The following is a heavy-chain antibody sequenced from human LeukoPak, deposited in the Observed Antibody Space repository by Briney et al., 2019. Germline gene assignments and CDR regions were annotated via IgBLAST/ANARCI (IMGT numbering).Heavy chain of an antibody. CDR3: ARVGVTNQLGETYWYFDL. D-gene: IGHD1-1*01. Sequence: PGGSLRLSCAASGFTFSSYEMNWVRQAPGKGLEWVAKIEKDGSATYYVDSMKGRFTVSRDNAANSLYLQMSNLGVEDTALYSCARVGVTNQLGETYWYFDLWGRGTLVTVSS. CDR1: GFTFSSYE. J-gene: IGHJ2*01. CDR2: IEKDGSAT. V-gene: IGHV3-7*01.